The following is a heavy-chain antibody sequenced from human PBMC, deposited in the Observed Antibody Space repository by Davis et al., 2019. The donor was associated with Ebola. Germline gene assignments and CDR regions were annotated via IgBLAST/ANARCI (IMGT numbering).Heavy chain of an antibody. V-gene: IGHV4-34*01. CDR2: INHGGST. D-gene: IGHD6-13*01. CDR3: SRRAASGTLDY. Sequence: MPSETLSLTCAVYGGSFSGYYWSWIRQPPGKGLEWIGEINHGGSTNHNPSLKSRLTISVDTSKNQFSLTLRSVTAADTALYYCSRRAASGTLDYWGQGILVTVSS. CDR1: GGSFSGYY. J-gene: IGHJ4*02.